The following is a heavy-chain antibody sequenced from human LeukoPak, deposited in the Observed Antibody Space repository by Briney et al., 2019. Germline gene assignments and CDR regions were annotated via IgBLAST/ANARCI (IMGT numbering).Heavy chain of an antibody. D-gene: IGHD6-13*01. Sequence: TGVSLRLSCAASGFTFSNYWMHWVRQAPGKGLVWVSRINSDGSSTTYADSVKGRFTISGHNAKNTLYLQMNNLRAEDTAVYSCARDREIAAGNFFDPWGQGTLVTVSS. V-gene: IGHV3-74*01. CDR3: ARDREIAAGNFFDP. CDR1: GFTFSNYW. CDR2: INSDGSST. J-gene: IGHJ5*02.